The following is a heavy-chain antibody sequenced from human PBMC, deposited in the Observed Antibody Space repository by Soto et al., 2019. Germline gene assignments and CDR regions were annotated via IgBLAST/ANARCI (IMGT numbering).Heavy chain of an antibody. V-gene: IGHV3-15*01. CDR3: ATGGGYPGSDFYGVY. CDR1: GFTFTRAY. J-gene: IGHJ4*02. CDR2: IKGSHAGGTT. D-gene: IGHD1-26*01. Sequence: EVQLVESGGGLVEPGGSIRLSCAASGFTFTRAYMTWVRQAPGKGLEWVGRIKGSHAGGTTDYATSVQGRFTISRDDSKNTLHLQMSSLKSEDTSVYYGATGGGYPGSDFYGVYWGQGTLVTVSS.